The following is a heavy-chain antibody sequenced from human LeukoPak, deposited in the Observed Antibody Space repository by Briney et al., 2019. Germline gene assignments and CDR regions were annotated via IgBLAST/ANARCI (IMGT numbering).Heavy chain of an antibody. CDR1: GGSFSGYY. J-gene: IGHJ4*02. CDR2: INHSGST. D-gene: IGHD6-13*01. Sequence: SETLSLTCAVYGGSFSGYYWSWIRQPPGKGLEWIGEINHSGSTNYNPSLKSRVTISVDTSENQFSLKLSSVTAADTAVYYCASTSGYSIIGYWGQGTLVTVSS. V-gene: IGHV4-34*01. CDR3: ASTSGYSIIGY.